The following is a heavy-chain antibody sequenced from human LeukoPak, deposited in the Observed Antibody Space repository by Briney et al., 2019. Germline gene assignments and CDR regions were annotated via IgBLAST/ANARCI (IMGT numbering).Heavy chain of an antibody. D-gene: IGHD3-10*01. Sequence: ASVKVSCKASGYTFTSYDINWVRQATGQGREWMGWMNPNSGNTGYAQKFQGRVTMTRNTSISTAYMELSSLRSEDTAVYYCARVRRVQYYGSGSFNYWGQGTLVTVSS. CDR1: GYTFTSYD. CDR3: ARVRRVQYYGSGSFNY. J-gene: IGHJ4*02. CDR2: MNPNSGNT. V-gene: IGHV1-8*01.